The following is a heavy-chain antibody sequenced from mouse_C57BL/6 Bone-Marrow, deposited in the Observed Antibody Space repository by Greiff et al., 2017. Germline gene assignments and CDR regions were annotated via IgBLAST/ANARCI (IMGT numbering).Heavy chain of an antibody. CDR2: IYPGSGST. V-gene: IGHV1-55*01. Sequence: QVQLKQPGAELVKPGASVKMSCKASGYTFTSYWITWVKQRPGQGLEWIGDIYPGSGSTNYNEKFKSKATLTVDTSSSTAYMQLSSLTSEDSAVYYCAREPLYYGNLYYFDYWGQGTTLTVSS. D-gene: IGHD2-1*01. CDR1: GYTFTSYW. CDR3: AREPLYYGNLYYFDY. J-gene: IGHJ2*01.